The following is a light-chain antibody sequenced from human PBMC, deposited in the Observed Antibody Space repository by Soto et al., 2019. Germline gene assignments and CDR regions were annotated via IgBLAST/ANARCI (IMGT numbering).Light chain of an antibody. CDR2: GNT. Sequence: QSVLTQPPSVSGAPGQRVTISCTASSSNIGAGYDVHWYQQLPGTAPKLLIYGNTNRPSGVPDRFSGSKSGTSASLAITGLQAEDEPDYYCQSYDSSLSAWVFGGGTKVTVL. J-gene: IGLJ3*02. CDR3: QSYDSSLSAWV. CDR1: SSNIGAGYD. V-gene: IGLV1-40*01.